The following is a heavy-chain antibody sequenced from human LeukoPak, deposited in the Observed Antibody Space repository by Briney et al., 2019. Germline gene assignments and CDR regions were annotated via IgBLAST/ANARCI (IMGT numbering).Heavy chain of an antibody. CDR1: GGSISSSKW. Sequence: PSGTLSLTCAVSGGSISSSKWWSWVRQPPGKGLEWIGEIYHSESTNYNPSLKSRVTISVDKSKNQFSLKVSSVTAADTAVYYCARVQNWPNWYFDLWGRGTLVTVSS. J-gene: IGHJ2*01. CDR2: IYHSEST. CDR3: ARVQNWPNWYFDL. V-gene: IGHV4-4*02.